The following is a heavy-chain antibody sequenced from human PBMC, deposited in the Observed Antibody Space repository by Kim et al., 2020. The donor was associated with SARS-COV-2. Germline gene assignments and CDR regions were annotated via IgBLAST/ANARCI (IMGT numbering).Heavy chain of an antibody. CDR2: IYYSGST. D-gene: IGHD2-15*01. Sequence: SETLSLTCTVSGGSISSSSYYWGWIRQPPGKGLEWIGSIYYSGSTYYNPSLKSRVTISVDTSKNQFSLKLSSVTAADTAVYYCARHRIRQALNDAYFDYWGQGTLVTVSS. V-gene: IGHV4-39*01. CDR1: GGSISSSSYY. J-gene: IGHJ4*02. CDR3: ARHRIRQALNDAYFDY.